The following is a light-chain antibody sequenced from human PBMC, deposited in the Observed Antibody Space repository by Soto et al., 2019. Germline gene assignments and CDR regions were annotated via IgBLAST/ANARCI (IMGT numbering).Light chain of an antibody. CDR3: QQYGNSPYT. J-gene: IGKJ2*01. CDR2: GAS. V-gene: IGKV3-20*01. Sequence: EIVLTQSPGTLSLSPGERATLSCRASQSVSSSYLAWYQQKPGQAPRLLIYGASSRATGIPDRFSGSGSGTDFTRTISRLEPEDFAVFYCQQYGNSPYTFGQGTNLEIK. CDR1: QSVSSSY.